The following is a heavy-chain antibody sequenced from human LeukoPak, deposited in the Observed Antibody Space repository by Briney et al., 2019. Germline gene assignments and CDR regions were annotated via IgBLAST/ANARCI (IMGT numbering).Heavy chain of an antibody. CDR3: ARASDPYYDFWSGYYQSPDFDY. Sequence: PVGSLRLSCAASGFTFSDYYMSWIRQAPGKGLEWVSYISSSGSTIYYADSVKGRFTISRDNAKNSLYLQMNSLRAEDTAVYYCARASDPYYDFWSGYYQSPDFDYWGQGTLVTVSS. CDR1: GFTFSDYY. V-gene: IGHV3-11*04. CDR2: ISSSGSTI. D-gene: IGHD3-3*01. J-gene: IGHJ4*02.